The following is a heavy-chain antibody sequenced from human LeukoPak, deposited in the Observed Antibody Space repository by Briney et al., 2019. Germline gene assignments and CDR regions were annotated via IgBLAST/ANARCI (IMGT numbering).Heavy chain of an antibody. CDR3: ARAPTVTTYYYYYYYMDV. D-gene: IGHD4-17*01. CDR1: GYTFTSYA. V-gene: IGHV1-2*02. Sequence: ASVKVSCKASGYTFTSYAMNWVRQAPGQGLEWMGWINPNSGGTNYAQKFQGRVTMTRDTSISTAYMELSRLRSDDTAVYYCARAPTVTTYYYYYYYMDVWGKGTTVTVSS. J-gene: IGHJ6*03. CDR2: INPNSGGT.